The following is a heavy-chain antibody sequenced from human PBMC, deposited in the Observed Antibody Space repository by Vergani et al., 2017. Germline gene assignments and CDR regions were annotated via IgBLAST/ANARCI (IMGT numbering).Heavy chain of an antibody. Sequence: QVQLVQSGAEVKKPGSSVKVSCKASGGTFSSYAISWVRQAPGQGLEWMGGIIPIFGTANYAQKFQGRVTITADESTSTAYMGLSSLRSEDTAVYYCARGYCSGGSCYRASRYYYYYMDVWGKGTTVTVSS. J-gene: IGHJ6*03. D-gene: IGHD2-15*01. V-gene: IGHV1-69*01. CDR3: ARGYCSGGSCYRASRYYYYYMDV. CDR2: IIPIFGTA. CDR1: GGTFSSYA.